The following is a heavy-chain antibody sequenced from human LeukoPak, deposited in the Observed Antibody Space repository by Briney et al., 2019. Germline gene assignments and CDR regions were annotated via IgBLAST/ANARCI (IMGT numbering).Heavy chain of an antibody. CDR3: ARGRLQYCSSTSCLGAFDI. CDR2: ISAYNGNT. V-gene: IGHV1-18*01. CDR1: GYTFTSYD. J-gene: IGHJ3*02. Sequence: ASVKVSCKASGYTFTSYDINWVRQATGQGLEWMGWISAYNGNTNYAQKLQGRVTMTTDTSTSTAYMELRSLRSDDTAVYYCARGRLQYCSSTSCLGAFDIWGQGTMVTVSS. D-gene: IGHD2-2*01.